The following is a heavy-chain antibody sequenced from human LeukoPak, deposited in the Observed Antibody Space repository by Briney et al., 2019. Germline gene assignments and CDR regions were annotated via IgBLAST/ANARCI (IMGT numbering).Heavy chain of an antibody. CDR2: ISAYNGNT. CDR3: ARDIGGLGELSLGY. J-gene: IGHJ4*02. CDR1: GYTFTIYG. V-gene: IGHV1-18*01. Sequence: ASVKVSSKASGYTFTIYGISWVRQAPGQGLEWMGWISAYNGNTNYAQKLQGRVTMTTDTSTSAAYMELRSLRSDDTAVYYCARDIGGLGELSLGYWGQGTLVTVSS. D-gene: IGHD3-16*02.